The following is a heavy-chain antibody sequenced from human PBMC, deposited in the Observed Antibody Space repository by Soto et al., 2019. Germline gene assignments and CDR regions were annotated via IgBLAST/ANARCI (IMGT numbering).Heavy chain of an antibody. J-gene: IGHJ3*02. Sequence: PGGSLRLSCGASGLTFXRYGIHWVRQAPGKGLEWVALISYDGSNKDYADSVKGRFTISRDNSKKTLYLQMNSLRAEDTAVYYCAKPVAGTDDAFDIWGQGTMVTVSS. CDR1: GLTFXRYG. D-gene: IGHD6-19*01. V-gene: IGHV3-30*18. CDR3: AKPVAGTDDAFDI. CDR2: ISYDGSNK.